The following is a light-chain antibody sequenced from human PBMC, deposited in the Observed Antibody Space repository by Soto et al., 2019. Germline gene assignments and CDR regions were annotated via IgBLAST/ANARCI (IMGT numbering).Light chain of an antibody. J-gene: IGKJ1*01. CDR3: LQHNDYPWT. CDR1: QGIRND. CDR2: AAS. Sequence: DIQMTQSPSSLSASVGDRVTITCRASQGIRNDVGWYQLKPGKAPKRLIYAASRLPSGVPSRFSGSASGTEFTRTISSLQPEDFATYDCLQHNDYPWTFGQGTKVDSK. V-gene: IGKV1-17*01.